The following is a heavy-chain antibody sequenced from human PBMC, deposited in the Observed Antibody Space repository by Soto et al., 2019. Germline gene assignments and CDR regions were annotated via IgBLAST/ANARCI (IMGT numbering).Heavy chain of an antibody. D-gene: IGHD6-19*01. CDR2: INQDGRGT. CDR3: VRYFRGSGRYFFDY. V-gene: IGHV3-7*03. CDR1: GFTFITSF. J-gene: IGHJ4*02. Sequence: GSLRLSCVASGFTFITSFMGWVRQAPGKGLEWVANINQDGRGTYYVASVEGRFTISRDNAKDSLYLQMNSLRAEDTAVYYCVRYFRGSGRYFFDYWGQGTLVTVSS.